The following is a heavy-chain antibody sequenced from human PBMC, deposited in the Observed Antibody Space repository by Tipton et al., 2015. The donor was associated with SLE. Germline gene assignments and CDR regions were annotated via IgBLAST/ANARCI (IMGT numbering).Heavy chain of an antibody. Sequence: SLRLSCAASGFKFDDYAMHWVRQAPGKGLEWLGRVKGKSDGGATDYAAPVKGRFILSRDDSKNTVYLQMNSLKNEDTGFYYCTTDNEAYGMDVWGQGTTVTVSS. D-gene: IGHD2-8*01. CDR3: TTDNEAYGMDV. CDR2: VKGKSDGGAT. J-gene: IGHJ6*02. V-gene: IGHV3-15*01. CDR1: GFKFDDYA.